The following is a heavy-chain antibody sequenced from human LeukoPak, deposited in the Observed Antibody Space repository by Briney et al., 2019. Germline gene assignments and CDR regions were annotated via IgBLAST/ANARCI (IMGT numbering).Heavy chain of an antibody. CDR1: GFTFSSYA. CDR3: AKSMVRGVIIPLLGYYFDY. V-gene: IGHV3-23*01. CDR2: ISGSGGST. Sequence: PGGSLRLSCAASGFTFSSYAMSWVRQALRKGLEWVSAISGSGGSTYYADSVKGRFTISRDNSKNTLYLQMNRLRAEDAAVYYCAKSMVRGVIIPLLGYYFDYWGQGTLVTVSS. D-gene: IGHD3-10*01. J-gene: IGHJ4*02.